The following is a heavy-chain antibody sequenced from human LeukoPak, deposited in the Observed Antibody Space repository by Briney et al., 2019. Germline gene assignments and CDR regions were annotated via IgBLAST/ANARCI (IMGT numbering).Heavy chain of an antibody. D-gene: IGHD1-26*01. CDR3: AITISEMGSYLGGYYYYGMDV. Sequence: SETLSLTCTVSGGSISSGSYYWSWIRQPPGKGLEWIGYIYYSGSTNYNPSLKSRVTISVDTSKNQFSLKLSSVTAADTAVYYCAITISEMGSYLGGYYYYGMDVWGQGTTVTVSS. CDR1: GGSISSGSYY. V-gene: IGHV4-61*01. J-gene: IGHJ6*02. CDR2: IYYSGST.